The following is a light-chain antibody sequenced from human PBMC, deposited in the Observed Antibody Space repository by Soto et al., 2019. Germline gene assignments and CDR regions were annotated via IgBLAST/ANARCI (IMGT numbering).Light chain of an antibody. CDR3: RSCTGTASLLV. J-gene: IGLJ2*01. V-gene: IGLV2-14*03. CDR2: DVS. Sequence: QSALTQPASVSGSPGQSITISCTGTSGDIGTYNTVSWYQHHPGKAPKLLIFDVSYRPSGVSDRFSGSKSGNTASLTISGLQAEDNSNYYCRSCTGTASLLVFGGGTKVTVL. CDR1: SGDIGTYNT.